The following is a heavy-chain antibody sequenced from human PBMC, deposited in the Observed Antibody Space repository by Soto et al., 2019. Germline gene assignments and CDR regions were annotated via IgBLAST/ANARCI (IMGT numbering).Heavy chain of an antibody. CDR1: GYTFTSYA. CDR3: AREMSRGYPSPSGAFDI. D-gene: IGHD5-12*01. CDR2: INAGNGNT. V-gene: IGHV1-3*01. Sequence: GASVKVSCKASGYTFTSYAMHWVRQAPGQRLEWMGWINAGNGNTKYSQKFQGRVTITRDTSASTAYMELSSLRSEDTAVYYCAREMSRGYPSPSGAFDIWGQGTMVTVSS. J-gene: IGHJ3*02.